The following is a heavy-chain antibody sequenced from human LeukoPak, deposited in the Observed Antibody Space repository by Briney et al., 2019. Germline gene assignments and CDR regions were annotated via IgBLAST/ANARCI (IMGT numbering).Heavy chain of an antibody. Sequence: SETLSLTCTVSGGSISSSSYYWGWIRQPPGKGLEWIGTIYYSGSTFSNPSFRSRVTISVDTSQNQFSLKLSSVTAADTAVYSCARSSKTYYFYDMDVWGQGTTVTVSS. V-gene: IGHV4-39*01. CDR1: GGSISSSSYY. J-gene: IGHJ6*02. CDR3: ARSSKTYYFYDMDV. CDR2: IYYSGST.